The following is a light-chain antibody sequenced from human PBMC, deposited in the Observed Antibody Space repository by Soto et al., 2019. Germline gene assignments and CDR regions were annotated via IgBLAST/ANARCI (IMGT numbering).Light chain of an antibody. CDR1: QSISFR. Sequence: DIQMTQSPSTLSVSVGDSVTITCRASQSISFRLAWYQQKPGKAPKPLVFDASNLKSGVPSRFSGSGSGTEFTLTITSLQPDDFGTYYCQQYETYPMYTFGQGTKLEIK. CDR3: QQYETYPMYT. V-gene: IGKV1-5*01. CDR2: DAS. J-gene: IGKJ2*01.